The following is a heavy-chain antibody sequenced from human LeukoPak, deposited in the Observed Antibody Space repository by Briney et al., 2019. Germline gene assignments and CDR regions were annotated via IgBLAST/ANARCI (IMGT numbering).Heavy chain of an antibody. J-gene: IGHJ4*02. Sequence: GGSLRLSCAAAGFTFSSYAMNWGRQAPGKGVEWVSAINGGGGSTYYADSVKGRFTISRDNSKNTLFLQMNSRRAEDTAIYYCVKGPLVRLDYWGQGTLVTVSS. CDR2: INGGGGST. D-gene: IGHD6-13*01. CDR1: GFTFSSYA. V-gene: IGHV3-23*01. CDR3: VKGPLVRLDY.